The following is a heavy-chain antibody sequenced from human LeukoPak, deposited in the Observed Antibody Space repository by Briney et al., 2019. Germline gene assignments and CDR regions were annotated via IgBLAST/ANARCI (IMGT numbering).Heavy chain of an antibody. V-gene: IGHV4-4*07. J-gene: IGHJ4*02. Sequence: KPSETLSLTCTVSGGSISSYYWSWIRQPAGKGREWIGRIYTSGSTTYNPSLKSRVTMSVDTSKNQFSLKLSSVAAAETAVYYCARDRRARTYYFDYWGQGTLVTVSS. CDR3: ARDRRARTYYFDY. CDR2: IYTSGST. CDR1: GGSISSYY. D-gene: IGHD6-6*01.